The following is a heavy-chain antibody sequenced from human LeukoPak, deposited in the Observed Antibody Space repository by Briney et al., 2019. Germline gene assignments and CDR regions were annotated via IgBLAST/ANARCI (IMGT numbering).Heavy chain of an antibody. J-gene: IGHJ6*03. CDR3: ARDLEGFAEYNMDV. V-gene: IGHV4-59*01. CDR1: GASISSYY. CDR2: IYYSGST. Sequence: SETLSLTCTVSGASISSYYWSWIRQPPGKGLEWIGYIYYSGSTNYNPSLKSRVTISVDTSKNQFSLKLSSVTAADTAVYYCARDLEGFAEYNMDVWGKGTTVAVSS. D-gene: IGHD3-3*01.